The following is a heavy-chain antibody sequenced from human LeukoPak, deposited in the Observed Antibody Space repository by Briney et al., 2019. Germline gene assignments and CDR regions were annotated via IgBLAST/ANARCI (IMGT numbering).Heavy chain of an antibody. D-gene: IGHD5-24*01. CDR2: ISSSSSTI. V-gene: IGHV3-48*04. J-gene: IGHJ4*02. CDR1: GFTFSSYS. Sequence: GGSLRLSCAASGFTFSSYSMNWVRQAPGKGLEWVSYISSSSSTIYYADSVKGRFIISRDNSKNTLYLQMGSLRAEDMAVYYCARDGIATNDYWGQGTLVTVSS. CDR3: ARDGIATNDY.